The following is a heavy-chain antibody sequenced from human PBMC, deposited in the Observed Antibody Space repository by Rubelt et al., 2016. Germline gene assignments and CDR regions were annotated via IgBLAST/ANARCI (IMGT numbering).Heavy chain of an antibody. CDR1: GYTFTGYY. Sequence: QVQLVQSGAEVKKPGASVKVSCKASGYTFTGYYMHWVRQAPGQGLEWIGWINPNSGGTNYAQKFQGRVTMTRDTSIRTGYRELSRLRSDDTAVYYWARVQRQVGALNWFDPWGQGTLVTVSS. CDR2: INPNSGGT. CDR3: ARVQRQVGALNWFDP. J-gene: IGHJ5*02. V-gene: IGHV1-2*02. D-gene: IGHD1-26*01.